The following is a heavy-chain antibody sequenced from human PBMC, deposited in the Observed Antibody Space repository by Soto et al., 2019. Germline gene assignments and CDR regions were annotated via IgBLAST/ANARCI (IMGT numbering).Heavy chain of an antibody. J-gene: IGHJ6*02. CDR1: GGSISSYY. CDR3: ARASSYYYYGMDV. V-gene: IGHV4-59*01. Sequence: PSETLSLTCTVSGGSISSYYWSWIRQPPGKGLGWIGYIYYSGSTNYNPSLKSRVTISVDTSKSQFSLKLSSVTAADTAVYYCARASSYYYYGMDVWGQGTTVTVSS. CDR2: IYYSGST.